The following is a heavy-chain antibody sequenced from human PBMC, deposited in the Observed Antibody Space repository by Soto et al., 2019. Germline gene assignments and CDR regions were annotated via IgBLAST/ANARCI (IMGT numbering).Heavy chain of an antibody. Sequence: QVQLVQSGAEVKKPGSSVKVSCKASGGTFSSYAISWVRQAPGQGLEWMGGIIPIFGTANYAQKFQGRVTIVADESTSAAYMEPSSLRSEDTAVYYCARDIAARGEGYFDYWGQGTLVTVSS. D-gene: IGHD6-6*01. V-gene: IGHV1-69*01. J-gene: IGHJ4*02. CDR3: ARDIAARGEGYFDY. CDR1: GGTFSSYA. CDR2: IIPIFGTA.